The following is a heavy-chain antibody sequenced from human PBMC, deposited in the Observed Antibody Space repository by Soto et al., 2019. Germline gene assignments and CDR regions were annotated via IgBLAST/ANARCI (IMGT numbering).Heavy chain of an antibody. D-gene: IGHD2-8*01. CDR2: ISYDGNKQ. Sequence: GGSLRLSCVASAFNLSRFAMHWVRQAPGKGLEWVAVISYDGNKQYYADSVRGRFTISRDTSKNTLYLQMNSLRTADTAVYYCATGLEVSAVYGMDVWGQGTTVTVSS. CDR1: AFNLSRFA. J-gene: IGHJ6*02. V-gene: IGHV3-30*03. CDR3: ATGLEVSAVYGMDV.